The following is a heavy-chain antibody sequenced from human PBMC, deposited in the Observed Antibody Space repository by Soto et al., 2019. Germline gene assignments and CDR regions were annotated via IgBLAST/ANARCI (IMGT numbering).Heavy chain of an antibody. D-gene: IGHD3-9*01. J-gene: IGHJ4*02. CDR1: GFTFSSYA. Sequence: PGGSLRLSCAASGFTFSSYAMSWVRQAPGKGLEWVSAISGSGGSTYYADSVKGRFTISRDNSKNTLYLQMNSLRAEDTDVYYCAKVSPYYDILIAWFDYWGQGTLVTVSS. CDR3: AKVSPYYDILIAWFDY. CDR2: ISGSGGST. V-gene: IGHV3-23*01.